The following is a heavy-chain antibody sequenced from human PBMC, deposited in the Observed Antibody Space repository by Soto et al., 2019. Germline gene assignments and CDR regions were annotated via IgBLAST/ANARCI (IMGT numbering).Heavy chain of an antibody. D-gene: IGHD1-26*01. V-gene: IGHV3-74*01. CDR1: GFTFSSYW. J-gene: IGHJ4*02. CDR2: INPDESSS. CDR3: ARRGAVSGLAY. Sequence: EVQLVESGGGLVQPGGSLRLSCAASGFTFSSYWMHWVRQAPGKGLVWVSRINPDESSSTYADSVKGRFTISRDNAKNTLYLQMNSLRAEDTAVYYCARRGAVSGLAYLGQGTLVTVSS.